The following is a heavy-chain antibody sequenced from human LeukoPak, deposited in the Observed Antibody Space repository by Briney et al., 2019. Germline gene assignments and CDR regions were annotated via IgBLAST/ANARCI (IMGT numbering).Heavy chain of an antibody. CDR3: ARVINLCGSGRYYDY. D-gene: IGHD3-10*01. Sequence: GGSLRLSCTASGFTFSSYNMNWVRQAPGKGLEWVSSISSSSSYIYYADSVKGRFTISRDNAKNSVYLQMNSLRAEDTAVYYCARVINLCGSGRYYDYWGQGTLVTVSS. CDR1: GFTFSSYN. J-gene: IGHJ4*02. CDR2: ISSSSSYI. V-gene: IGHV3-21*01.